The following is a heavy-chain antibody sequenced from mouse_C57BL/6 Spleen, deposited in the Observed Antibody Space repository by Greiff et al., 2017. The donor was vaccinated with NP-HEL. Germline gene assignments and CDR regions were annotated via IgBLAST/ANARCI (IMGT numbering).Heavy chain of an antibody. Sequence: QVQLQQPGAELVKPGASVKLSCKASGYTFTSYWMHWVKQRPGQGLEWIGMIHPKSGSTNYNEKFKSKATLTVDKSSSTAYMQLSSLTSEDSAVYYCARTRTAWPIDYWGKGTTLTVSS. CDR2: IHPKSGST. CDR1: GYTFTSYW. J-gene: IGHJ2*01. V-gene: IGHV1-64*01. CDR3: ARTRTAWPIDY.